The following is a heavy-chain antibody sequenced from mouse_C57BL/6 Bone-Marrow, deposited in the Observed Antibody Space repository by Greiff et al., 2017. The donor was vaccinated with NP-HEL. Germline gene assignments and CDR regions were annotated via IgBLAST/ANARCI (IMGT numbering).Heavy chain of an antibody. CDR2: INPSSGYT. J-gene: IGHJ2*01. CDR3: ARSGYYGPPFDY. V-gene: IGHV1-7*01. D-gene: IGHD2-1*01. CDR1: GYTFTSYW. Sequence: VQLQQSGAELAKPGASVKLSCKASGYTFTSYWMHWVKQRPGQGLEWIGYINPSSGYTKYNQKFKDKATSTADKSSSTAYMQLSSLTYEDSAVYYCARSGYYGPPFDYWGQGTTLTVSS.